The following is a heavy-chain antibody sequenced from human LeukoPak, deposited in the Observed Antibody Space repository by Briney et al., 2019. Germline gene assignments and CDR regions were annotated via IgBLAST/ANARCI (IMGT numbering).Heavy chain of an antibody. J-gene: IGHJ4*02. Sequence: PGGSLRLSCAASGFTFSSYGMHWVRQAPGKGLEWVAVISYDGSNKYYADSVKGRFTISRDNSKNTLYLQMNSLRAEDTAVYYCAKRNDVSFNTRTDYWGQGTLVTVSS. CDR2: ISYDGSNK. D-gene: IGHD3-16*01. V-gene: IGHV3-30*18. CDR3: AKRNDVSFNTRTDY. CDR1: GFTFSSYG.